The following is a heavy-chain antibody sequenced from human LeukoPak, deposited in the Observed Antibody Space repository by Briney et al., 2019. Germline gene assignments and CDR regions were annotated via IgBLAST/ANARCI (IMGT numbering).Heavy chain of an antibody. CDR2: IYYSGST. J-gene: IGHJ4*02. Sequence: SETLSLTCTVSGGSISSYYWSWIRQPPGKGLEWIGYIYYSGSTNYNPSLKSRVTISIDTSKNHFSLKLSSVTAADTAFYYCARGPGMATIKDWGQGTLVTVSS. CDR3: ARGPGMATIKD. D-gene: IGHD5-24*01. CDR1: GGSISSYY. V-gene: IGHV4-59*01.